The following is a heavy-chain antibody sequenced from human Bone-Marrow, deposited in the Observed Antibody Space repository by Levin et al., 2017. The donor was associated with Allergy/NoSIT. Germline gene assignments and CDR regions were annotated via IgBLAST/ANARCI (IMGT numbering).Heavy chain of an antibody. D-gene: IGHD2-8*01. J-gene: IGHJ4*02. CDR2: IYFTGST. CDR3: GRAPRYSYASGAFEC. V-gene: IGHV4-59*01. Sequence: SETLSLTCSVSGGSLTSYYWSWIRQPPGKGLEWIGSIYFTGSTHYNPSLKSRVTISLDTSRHHFSLYLTSVTTPETAFYYSGRAPRYSYASGAFECWGEGALV. CDR1: GGSLTSYY.